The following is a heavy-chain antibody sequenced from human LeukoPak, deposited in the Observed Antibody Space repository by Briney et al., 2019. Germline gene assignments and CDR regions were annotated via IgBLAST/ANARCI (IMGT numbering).Heavy chain of an antibody. J-gene: IGHJ4*02. CDR1: GYTFTSYY. V-gene: IGHV1-46*01. Sequence: APVKVSCKASGYTFTSYYMHWVRQAPGQGLEWMGIINPSGGSTSYAQKFQGRVTMTRGTSTSTVYMELSSLRSEDTAVYYCAREQLVGGVYFDYWGQGTLVTVSS. D-gene: IGHD6-6*01. CDR2: INPSGGST. CDR3: AREQLVGGVYFDY.